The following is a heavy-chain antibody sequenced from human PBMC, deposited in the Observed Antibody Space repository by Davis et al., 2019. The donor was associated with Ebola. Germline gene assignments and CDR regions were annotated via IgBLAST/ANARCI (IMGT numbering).Heavy chain of an antibody. CDR3: ASQYYYDSSGYYYGRFDP. Sequence: SETLSLTCTVSGYSISSGYYWGWIRQPPGKGLEWIGSIYLTGKTYYNPSLKSRVTISVDTSKNQLSLKLTSVTAADTAMYYCASQYYYDSSGYYYGRFDPWGQGTLVTVSS. CDR1: GYSISSGYY. V-gene: IGHV4-38-2*02. CDR2: IYLTGKT. D-gene: IGHD3-22*01. J-gene: IGHJ5*02.